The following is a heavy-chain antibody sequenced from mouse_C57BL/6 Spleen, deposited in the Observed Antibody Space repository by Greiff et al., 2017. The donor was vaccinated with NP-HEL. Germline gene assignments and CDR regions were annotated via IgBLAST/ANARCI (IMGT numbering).Heavy chain of an antibody. CDR1: GFTFSDYY. J-gene: IGHJ2*01. Sequence: EVNVVESEGGLVQPGSSMKLSCTASGFTFSDYYMAWVRQVSEKGLEWVANINYDGSSTYYLDSLKSRFIISRDNAKNILYLQMSSLKSEDTATYYCAREVLRYYFDYWGQGTTLTVSS. D-gene: IGHD1-1*01. CDR2: INYDGSST. CDR3: AREVLRYYFDY. V-gene: IGHV5-16*01.